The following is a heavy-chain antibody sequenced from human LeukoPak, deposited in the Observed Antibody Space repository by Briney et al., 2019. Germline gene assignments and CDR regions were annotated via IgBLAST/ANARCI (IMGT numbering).Heavy chain of an antibody. D-gene: IGHD1-14*01. J-gene: IGHJ4*02. CDR2: ISSSSSYI. CDR3: ATETNGRHYDY. Sequence: GGSLRLSCAASGFTFSSYSMNWVRQAPGKGLEWVSSISSSSSYIYYADSVKGRFTISRDNANNFLYLQMDSLRAEDTAVYYCATETNGRHYDYWGQGTLLTVSS. CDR1: GFTFSSYS. V-gene: IGHV3-21*06.